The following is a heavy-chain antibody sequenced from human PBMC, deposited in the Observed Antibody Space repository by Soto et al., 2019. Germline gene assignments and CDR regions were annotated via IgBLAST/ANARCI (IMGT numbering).Heavy chain of an antibody. CDR1: GFNFGSYG. D-gene: IGHD1-26*01. V-gene: IGHV3-33*01. CDR2: IWYDGSNK. CDR3: ARFSGSFRGYLGP. Sequence: QVQLVESGGGVVQPGRSLRLSCAASGFNFGSYGMHWVRQAPGKGLEWVAVIWYDGSNKYYADSVKGRFTISRDNSKNMLDVQMNSLRVEDTAMYYCARFSGSFRGYLGPWGGGTLVTVFS. J-gene: IGHJ5*02.